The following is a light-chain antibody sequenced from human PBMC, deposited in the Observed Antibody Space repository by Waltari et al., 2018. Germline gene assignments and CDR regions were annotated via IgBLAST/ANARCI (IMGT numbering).Light chain of an antibody. J-gene: IGLJ2*01. CDR1: KLGDKY. CDR3: QAWDRSTAV. Sequence: SYELTQPPSVSVSPGQTASITCSGAKLGDKYACWYPQKQGQSPVLVIYQDSKRTSGIPERFSGSNSGNTATLTISGTQAMDEADYYCQAWDRSTAVFGGGTKLTVL. V-gene: IGLV3-1*01. CDR2: QDS.